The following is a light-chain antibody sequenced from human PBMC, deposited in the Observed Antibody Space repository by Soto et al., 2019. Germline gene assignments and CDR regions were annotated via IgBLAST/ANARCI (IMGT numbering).Light chain of an antibody. CDR1: SSDVGGYNY. J-gene: IGLJ1*01. CDR3: SSYTSSSNYV. Sequence: QSALTQPASVSGSPGQSITISCTGTSSDVGGYNYVSWYQQHPGKAPKLIIYDVSNRPSGVSNRFSGSKSGNTASLTISGLQAEDEADYYCSSYTSSSNYVFGPGTKVTVL. V-gene: IGLV2-14*01. CDR2: DVS.